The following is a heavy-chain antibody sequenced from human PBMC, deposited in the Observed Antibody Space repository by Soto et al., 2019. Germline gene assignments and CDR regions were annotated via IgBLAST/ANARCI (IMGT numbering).Heavy chain of an antibody. CDR2: ISGGGDKT. CDR1: GVTFSSYA. Sequence: EVQLLESGGGWVQPGGSLRLSCEASGVTFSSYAMSWVRQGPGKGLEWVSAISGGGDKTFYTDSVKGRFTISRDNSKNTLYLQMNSLSAEDTAVYYCARSPSQYNYFDDWGQGTLVTVSS. CDR3: ARSPSQYNYFDD. V-gene: IGHV3-23*01. J-gene: IGHJ4*02. D-gene: IGHD2-2*01.